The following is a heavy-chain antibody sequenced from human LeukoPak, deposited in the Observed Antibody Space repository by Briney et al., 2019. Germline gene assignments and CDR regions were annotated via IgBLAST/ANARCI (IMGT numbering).Heavy chain of an antibody. CDR3: ARQLYSSATV. CDR2: IYYSGST. Sequence: SETLSLTCTVSGGSISSSNYFWGWIRQPPGKGLEWIGNIYYSGSTYYNPSLKSRVTISVDTSKNQFSLQLSSVTVADTAVHYCARQLYSSATVWGQGTTVTVSS. J-gene: IGHJ6*02. V-gene: IGHV4-39*01. D-gene: IGHD6-25*01. CDR1: GGSISSSNYF.